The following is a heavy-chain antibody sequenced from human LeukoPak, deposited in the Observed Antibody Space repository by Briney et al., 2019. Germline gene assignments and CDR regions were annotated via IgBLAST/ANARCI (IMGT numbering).Heavy chain of an antibody. CDR3: ARERPYWQLVHDAFDI. J-gene: IGHJ3*02. V-gene: IGHV3-48*01. CDR2: ISSSSSTI. D-gene: IGHD6-6*01. CDR1: GFTFSSYS. Sequence: GGSLRLSCAASGFTFSSYSMNWVRQAPGKGPEWVSYISSSSSTIYYADSVKGRFTISRDNAKNSLYLQMNSLRAEDTAVYYCARERPYWQLVHDAFDIWGQGTLVTVSS.